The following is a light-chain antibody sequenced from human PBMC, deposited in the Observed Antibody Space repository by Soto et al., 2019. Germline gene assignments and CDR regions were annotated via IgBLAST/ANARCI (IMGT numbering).Light chain of an antibody. V-gene: IGKV3-20*01. CDR2: AAA. CDR1: QGVRYNY. Sequence: EILWTQSPGTLSLSPSETATLSCRASQGVRYNYLAWYQQRPGQPPRLLIYAAASRASGIPDRFSGSVSGTDFTLTIRCLEPEDFAVYFCLQYGTSPVPFGVVTKVEI. CDR3: LQYGTSPVP. J-gene: IGKJ4*01.